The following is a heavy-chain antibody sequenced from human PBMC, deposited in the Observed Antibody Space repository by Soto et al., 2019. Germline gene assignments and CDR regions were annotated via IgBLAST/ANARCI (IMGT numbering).Heavy chain of an antibody. Sequence: GASVKVSCKASGYTFTGYYMHWVRQAPGQGLEWMGWINPNSGGTNYAQKFQGRVTMTRDTSISTAYMELSRLRSDDTAVYYCARDHRYYDILTGYYEDDYWGQGPLVTVSS. D-gene: IGHD3-9*01. CDR1: GYTFTGYY. CDR3: ARDHRYYDILTGYYEDDY. J-gene: IGHJ4*02. V-gene: IGHV1-2*02. CDR2: INPNSGGT.